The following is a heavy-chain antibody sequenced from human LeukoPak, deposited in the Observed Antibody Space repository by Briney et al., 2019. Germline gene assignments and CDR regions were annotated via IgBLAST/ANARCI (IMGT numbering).Heavy chain of an antibody. CDR1: GGSISSYY. Sequence: SETLSLTCAVPGGSISSYYWSWIRQPPGKGLEWIGYIYYSGSTNYNPSLKSRVTISVDTSKNQFSLKLSSVTAADTAVYYCARSGYSYGSDFDYWGQGTLVTVSS. CDR2: IYYSGST. D-gene: IGHD5-18*01. CDR3: ARSGYSYGSDFDY. V-gene: IGHV4-59*08. J-gene: IGHJ4*02.